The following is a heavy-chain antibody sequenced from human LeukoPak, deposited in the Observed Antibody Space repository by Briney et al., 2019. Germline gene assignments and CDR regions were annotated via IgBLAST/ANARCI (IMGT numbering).Heavy chain of an antibody. J-gene: IGHJ4*02. D-gene: IGHD2-15*01. CDR3: ASQRRRYCSGGSCSNFDY. V-gene: IGHV3-30*16. Sequence: DSVKGRFTISRGNSRNTLYLLMNSLRTDDTAVYYCASQRRRYCSGGSCSNFDYWGQGTLVTVSS.